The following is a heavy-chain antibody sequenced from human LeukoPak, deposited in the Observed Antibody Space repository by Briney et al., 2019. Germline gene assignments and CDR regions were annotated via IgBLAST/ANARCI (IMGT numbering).Heavy chain of an antibody. Sequence: GGSLRLSCAASGFTLSNSYMSWLRQAPGEGLEYISYIGGSGGDINYADSVKGRFTISRDNAKNLLYLQINSLRAEDTAVYYCVRTARLAEYWGQGVLVTVSS. V-gene: IGHV3-11*04. CDR1: GFTLSNSY. D-gene: IGHD6-6*01. J-gene: IGHJ4*02. CDR3: VRTARLAEY. CDR2: IGGSGGDI.